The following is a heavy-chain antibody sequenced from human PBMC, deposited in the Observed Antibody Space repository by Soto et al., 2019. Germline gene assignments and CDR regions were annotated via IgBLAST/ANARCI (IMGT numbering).Heavy chain of an antibody. Sequence: EVQLLESGGGSVQPGGSLRLSCAGSGFTFSTYAMSWVRQAPGKGLEWVSANSGAGDSAYYADSVQGRFTISTDNYNNTLYLQMNSLRAEDTPVYYCGNDLSPQLGFGLGHWGQGTPVTVS. CDR3: GNDLSPQLGFGLGH. J-gene: IGHJ5*02. D-gene: IGHD3-3*01. CDR1: GFTFSTYA. V-gene: IGHV3-23*01. CDR2: NSGAGDSA.